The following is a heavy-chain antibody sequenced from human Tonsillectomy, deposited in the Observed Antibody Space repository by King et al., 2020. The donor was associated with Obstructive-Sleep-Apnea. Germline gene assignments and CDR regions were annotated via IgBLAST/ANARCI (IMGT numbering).Heavy chain of an antibody. V-gene: IGHV1-8*01. D-gene: IGHD2-2*01. CDR3: VLGYCSSTSCYAFFQH. CDR2: MNPNSGNT. Sequence: VQLVQSGAEVKKPGASVKVSCKASGYTFTSYDINWVRQATGQGLEWMGWMNPNSGNTGYAQKFQGRVTMTRNTSISTAYMELSSLRSEDTAVYYCVLGYCSSTSCYAFFQHWGQGTLVTVSS. J-gene: IGHJ1*01. CDR1: GYTFTSYD.